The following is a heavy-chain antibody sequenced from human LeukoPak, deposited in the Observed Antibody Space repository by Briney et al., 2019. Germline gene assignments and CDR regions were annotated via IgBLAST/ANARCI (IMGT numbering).Heavy chain of an antibody. CDR3: ARLCSSTTCYSDWFDP. CDR2: IYYSGRT. J-gene: IGHJ5*02. CDR1: GGSISSSSSYY. V-gene: IGHV4-39*01. D-gene: IGHD2-2*01. Sequence: SETLSLTCTVSGGSISSSSSYYWGWIRQPPGKGLEWIGIIYYSGRTYYNPSLKSRVTISVDTSKNQLSLKLSSVTAADTAVYYCARLCSSTTCYSDWFDPWGQGTLVTVSS.